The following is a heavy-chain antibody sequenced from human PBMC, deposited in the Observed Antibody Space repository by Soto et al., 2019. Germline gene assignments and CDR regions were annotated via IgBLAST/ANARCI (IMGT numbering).Heavy chain of an antibody. CDR1: GYTFSRYV. CDR2: INAGNGNT. J-gene: IGHJ6*02. Sequence: QVQLVQSGAEVKKPGASVKVSCKASGYTFSRYVMHWVRQAPGQGLEWMGWINAGNGNTKCSQRFQGRVTLTSDTPASTAYIEVSSLRSEDTAVYYCTAWFGELFSPPFDDMDVWGQGTTVTVSS. D-gene: IGHD3-10*01. V-gene: IGHV1-3*01. CDR3: TAWFGELFSPPFDDMDV.